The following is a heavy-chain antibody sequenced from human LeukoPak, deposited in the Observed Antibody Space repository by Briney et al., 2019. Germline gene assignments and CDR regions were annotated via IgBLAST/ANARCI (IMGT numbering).Heavy chain of an antibody. J-gene: IGHJ4*02. V-gene: IGHV3-7*01. CDR1: GFTFSSYW. CDR3: ARGPLIAAAGTS. CDR2: IKEDGSEK. D-gene: IGHD6-13*01. Sequence: GESLRLSCAASGFTFSSYWMSWVRQAPGKGLEWVANIKEDGSEKYYVDSVKGRFTISRDNAKNSLYLQMNSLRADDTAVYYCARGPLIAAAGTSWGQGTLVTVSS.